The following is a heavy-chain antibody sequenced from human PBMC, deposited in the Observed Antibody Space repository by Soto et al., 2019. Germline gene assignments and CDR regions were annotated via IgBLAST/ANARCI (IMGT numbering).Heavy chain of an antibody. CDR2: IYYSGST. V-gene: IGHV4-59*08. J-gene: IGHJ4*02. CDR3: ARIFRYCGGGSCYLVIDY. Sequence: PSETLSLTCTVSGGSISSYYWSWIRQPPGKGLEWIGYIYYSGSTNYNPSLKSRVTISVDTSKNQFSLKLSSVTAADTAVYYCARIFRYCGGGSCYLVIDYWGQGTLVTVSS. CDR1: GGSISSYY. D-gene: IGHD2-15*01.